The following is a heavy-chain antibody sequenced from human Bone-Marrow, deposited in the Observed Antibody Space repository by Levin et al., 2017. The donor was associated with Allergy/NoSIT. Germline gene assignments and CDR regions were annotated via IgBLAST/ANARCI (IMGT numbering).Heavy chain of an antibody. J-gene: IGHJ4*02. CDR3: AGDTYGDLYLDH. D-gene: IGHD4-17*01. CDR1: GDSVSNNGAA. CDR2: TYYRSKWYS. V-gene: IGHV6-1*01. Sequence: PSQTLSLTCAISGDSVSNNGAAWNWIRQSPSRGLEWLGRTYYRSKWYSDYAVSVKSRITINPDTSKNLFSLQLNSATPEDTAVYYCAGDTYGDLYLDHWGQGTLLTVSS.